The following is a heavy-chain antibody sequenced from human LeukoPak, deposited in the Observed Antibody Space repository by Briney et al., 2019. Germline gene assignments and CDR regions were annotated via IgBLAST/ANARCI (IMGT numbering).Heavy chain of an antibody. D-gene: IGHD3-22*01. CDR3: AREKYYDSSGYSLGGYYYYGMDV. CDR1: GGSISSGSYY. V-gene: IGHV4-61*02. Sequence: SETLSLTCTVSGGSISSGSYYWSWIRQPAGKGLEWIGRIYTSGSTNYNPSLKSRVTISVDTSKYQFSLKLSSVTAADTAVYYCAREKYYDSSGYSLGGYYYYGMDVWGQGTTVTVSS. CDR2: IYTSGST. J-gene: IGHJ6*02.